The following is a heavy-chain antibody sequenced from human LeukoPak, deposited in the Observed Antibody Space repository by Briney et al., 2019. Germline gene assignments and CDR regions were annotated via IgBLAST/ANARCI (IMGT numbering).Heavy chain of an antibody. Sequence: GASVKVSCKASVGTFSSYAISWVRQAPGQGLEWMGRIIPILGIVNYAQKFQGRVTITADKSTSTAYMELSSLRSEDTAVYYCARDHIGLRGVIILPENWFDPWGQGTLVTVSS. CDR3: ARDHIGLRGVIILPENWFDP. J-gene: IGHJ5*02. CDR1: VGTFSSYA. CDR2: IIPILGIV. V-gene: IGHV1-69*04. D-gene: IGHD3-10*01.